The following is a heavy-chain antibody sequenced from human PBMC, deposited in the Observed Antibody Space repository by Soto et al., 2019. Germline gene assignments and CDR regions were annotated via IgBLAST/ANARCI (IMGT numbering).Heavy chain of an antibody. J-gene: IGHJ6*03. CDR2: ISSSGSTI. V-gene: IGHV3-11*01. D-gene: IGHD5-18*01. Sequence: QVQLVESGGGLVKPGGSLRLSCAASGFTFSDYYMSWIRQDPRKGLEWVSYISSSGSTIYDADSVKGRFAISRDNAKNSLYLQMNSLRAEDTAVYYCASAGLWLFHYYMDVWGKGTTVTVSS. CDR3: ASAGLWLFHYYMDV. CDR1: GFTFSDYY.